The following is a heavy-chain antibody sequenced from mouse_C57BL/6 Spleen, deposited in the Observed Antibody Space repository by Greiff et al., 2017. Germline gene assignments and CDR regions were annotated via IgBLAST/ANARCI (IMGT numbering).Heavy chain of an antibody. CDR3: ARLDGSRYFDY. Sequence: EVKLMESGGGLVKPGGSLKLSCAASGFTFSDYGMHWVRQAPEKGLEWVAYISSGSSTIYYADTVKGRFTISRDNAKNTLFLQMTSLRSEDTAMXYCARLDGSRYFDYWGQGTTLTVSS. V-gene: IGHV5-17*01. CDR2: ISSGSSTI. J-gene: IGHJ2*01. CDR1: GFTFSDYG. D-gene: IGHD1-1*01.